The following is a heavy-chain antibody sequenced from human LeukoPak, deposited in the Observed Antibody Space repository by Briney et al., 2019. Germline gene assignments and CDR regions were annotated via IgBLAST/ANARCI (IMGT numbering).Heavy chain of an antibody. D-gene: IGHD6-6*01. Sequence: SVKVSCKASGGTFSSYAISWVRQAPGQGLEWMGGTIPIFGTANYAQKFQGRVTITADESTSTAYMELSSLRSEDTAVYYCARWSGSVTARNYYYYMDVWGEGTTVTVSS. V-gene: IGHV1-69*13. CDR3: ARWSGSVTARNYYYYMDV. CDR2: TIPIFGTA. CDR1: GGTFSSYA. J-gene: IGHJ6*03.